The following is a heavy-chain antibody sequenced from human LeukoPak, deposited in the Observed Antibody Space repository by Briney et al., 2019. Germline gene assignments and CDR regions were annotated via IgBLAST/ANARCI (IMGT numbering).Heavy chain of an antibody. V-gene: IGHV3-23*01. J-gene: IGHJ4*02. CDR3: AKEGPSYYYDSSGYYRI. CDR2: ISGSGGST. D-gene: IGHD3-22*01. Sequence: GGSLRLSCAASGFTFSSYAMSWVRQAPGKGLEWVSAISGSGGSTYYADSVKGRFTISRDNSKNTLYLQTNSLRAEDTAVYYCAKEGPSYYYDSSGYYRIWGQGTLVTVSS. CDR1: GFTFSSYA.